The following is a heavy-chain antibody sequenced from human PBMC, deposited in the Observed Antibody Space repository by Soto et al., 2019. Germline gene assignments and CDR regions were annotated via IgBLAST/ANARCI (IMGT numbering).Heavy chain of an antibody. CDR3: AREGYCSGGSYYAGDY. J-gene: IGHJ4*02. D-gene: IGHD2-15*01. CDR1: GGTFSSSA. CDR2: IIPIFGTA. Sequence: SVKVSCKASGGTFSSSAISWVRQAPGQGLEWMGGIIPIFGTANYAQKFQGRVTITADKSTSTAYMELSSLRSEDTAVYYCAREGYCSGGSYYAGDYWGQGTLVTVAS. V-gene: IGHV1-69*06.